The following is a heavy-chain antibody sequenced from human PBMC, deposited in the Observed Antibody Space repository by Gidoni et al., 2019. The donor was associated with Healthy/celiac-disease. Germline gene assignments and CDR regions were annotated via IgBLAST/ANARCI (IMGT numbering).Heavy chain of an antibody. CDR2: MSWDGGST. J-gene: IGHJ4*02. V-gene: IGHV3-43*01. CDR1: GFPFDDYT. D-gene: IGHD5-12*01. CDR3: AKAQHVEMATLDY. Sequence: EVQLVESGGVVVQPGGSLRLSCAASGFPFDDYTMRWVRQAPGKGLEWVSLMSWDGGSTDCADSVKGRFTISRDNSKNSLYLQMNSLRTEDTALYYCAKAQHVEMATLDYWGQGTLVTVSS.